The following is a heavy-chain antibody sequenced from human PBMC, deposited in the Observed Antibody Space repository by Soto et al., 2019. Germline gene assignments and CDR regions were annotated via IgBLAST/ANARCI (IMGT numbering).Heavy chain of an antibody. D-gene: IGHD3-22*01. CDR1: GGSISSGDYS. V-gene: IGHV4-31*11. CDR2: IYYSGTT. J-gene: IGHJ4*02. Sequence: SETLSLTCAVSGGSISSGDYSWNWIRQPPGKGLEWIGYIYYSGTTYYNPSLKSRVTISVDTSKNQFSLKLSSVTAADTAVYYCARAYYDSSGYSRYFDSWGQGTLVTVSS. CDR3: ARAYYDSSGYSRYFDS.